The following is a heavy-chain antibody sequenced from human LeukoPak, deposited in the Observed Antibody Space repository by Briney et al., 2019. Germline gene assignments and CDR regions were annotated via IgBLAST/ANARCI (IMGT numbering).Heavy chain of an antibody. CDR3: ARDLYGDYLLDY. Sequence: GGSLRLSCAASGFTFSSYSMNWVRQAPGKGLEWVSYIDLSSSTIYYADSVKGRFTISRDNAKNSLYLQMNSLRAEDTAVYYCARDLYGDYLLDYWGQGTLVTVSS. D-gene: IGHD4-17*01. J-gene: IGHJ4*02. CDR2: IDLSSSTI. CDR1: GFTFSSYS. V-gene: IGHV3-48*04.